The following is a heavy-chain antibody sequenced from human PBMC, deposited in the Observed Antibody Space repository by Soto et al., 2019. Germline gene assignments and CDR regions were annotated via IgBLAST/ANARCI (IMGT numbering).Heavy chain of an antibody. J-gene: IGHJ4*02. CDR1: GFTFSSYA. V-gene: IGHV3-30-3*01. D-gene: IGHD4-17*01. CDR3: ARDRGYGGNSVLDY. Sequence: QVQLVESGGGVVQPGRSLRLSCAASGFTFSSYAMHWVRQAPGKGLEWVAVISYDGSNKYYADSVKGRFTISRDNSKKTLYLQMNSLRAEDTAVYYCARDRGYGGNSVLDYWGQGTLVTVSS. CDR2: ISYDGSNK.